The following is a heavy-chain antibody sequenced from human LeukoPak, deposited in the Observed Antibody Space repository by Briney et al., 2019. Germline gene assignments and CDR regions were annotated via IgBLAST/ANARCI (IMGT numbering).Heavy chain of an antibody. V-gene: IGHV3-74*01. Sequence: PGGSLRLSCAASGFTFSSYEMNWVRQAPGKGLVWVSRINSDGSSTSYADSVKGRFTISRDNAKNTLYLQMNSLRAEDTAVYYCARLSGSYSFDYWGQGTLVTVSS. J-gene: IGHJ4*02. D-gene: IGHD1-26*01. CDR3: ARLSGSYSFDY. CDR1: GFTFSSYE. CDR2: INSDGSST.